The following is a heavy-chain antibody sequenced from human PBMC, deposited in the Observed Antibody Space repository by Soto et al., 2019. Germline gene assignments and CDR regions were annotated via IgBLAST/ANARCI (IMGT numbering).Heavy chain of an antibody. CDR1: GYTFTSYY. Sequence: ASVKVSCKASGYTFTSYYMHWVRQAPGQGLDLLVLINLSGGSTSYAQNFQGRFTMTRDTSTSIFYLELSSLISEDTALYYCASDTLFNSDRRRTDAFDIWGQGTMVTVSS. CDR2: INLSGGST. J-gene: IGHJ3*02. CDR3: ASDTLFNSDRRRTDAFDI. D-gene: IGHD2-21*01. V-gene: IGHV1-46*03.